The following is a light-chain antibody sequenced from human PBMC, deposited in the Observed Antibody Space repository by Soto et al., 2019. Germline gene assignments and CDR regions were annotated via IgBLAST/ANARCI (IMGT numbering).Light chain of an antibody. J-gene: IGLJ1*01. Sequence: QSVLTQPPSASGTPGQRVTISCSGSTSNIGRSTVSWYQQFPGAAPKLLIYSNTQRPLGVPVRFSGSKSDTSASLAISGLQSEDEADYYCATWNDGVFVFGSGTKVTV. CDR1: TSNIGRST. V-gene: IGLV1-44*01. CDR3: ATWNDGVFV. CDR2: SNT.